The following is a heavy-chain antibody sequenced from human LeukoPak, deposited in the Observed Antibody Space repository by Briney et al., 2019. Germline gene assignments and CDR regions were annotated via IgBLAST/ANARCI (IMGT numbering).Heavy chain of an antibody. V-gene: IGHV1-69*01. CDR3: ARVAGYSGYDYPPPFDC. CDR1: GGTFSSYA. D-gene: IGHD5-12*01. J-gene: IGHJ4*02. CDR2: IIPIFGTA. Sequence: SVKVSCKASGGTFSSYAISWVRQAPGQGLEWMGGIIPIFGTANYAQKFQGRVTITADESTSTAYMELSSLRSEDTAVYYCARVAGYSGYDYPPPFDCWGQGTLVTVSS.